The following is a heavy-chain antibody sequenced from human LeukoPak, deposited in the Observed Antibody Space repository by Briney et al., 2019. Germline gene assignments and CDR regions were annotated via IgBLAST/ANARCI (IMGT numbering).Heavy chain of an antibody. CDR1: GGTFSSYA. V-gene: IGHV1-69*04. CDR3: ARDGEMATIYFDY. Sequence: GASVKVSCKASGGTFSSYALSWVRQAPGRGLEWMGTIIPIVGIANYAQKFQGRVTITADKSTSTAYMELSSLRSEDTAVYYCARDGEMATIYFDYWGQGTLVTVSS. J-gene: IGHJ4*02. CDR2: IIPIVGIA. D-gene: IGHD5-24*01.